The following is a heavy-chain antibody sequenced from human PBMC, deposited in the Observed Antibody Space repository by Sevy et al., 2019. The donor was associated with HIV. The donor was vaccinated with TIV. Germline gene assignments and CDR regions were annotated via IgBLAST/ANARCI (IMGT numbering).Heavy chain of an antibody. V-gene: IGHV3-23*01. Sequence: GGSLRLSCAASGITFNNYAMNWVRQAPGKGLDWVSTIFGSGDTTYYADSVKGRFTISRDNSKNTLYLQMNSLGTEDTALYYCAGGRFDSSGSFDAFDMWGQGTMVTVSS. J-gene: IGHJ3*02. CDR2: IFGSGDTT. CDR3: AGGRFDSSGSFDAFDM. D-gene: IGHD3-22*01. CDR1: GITFNNYA.